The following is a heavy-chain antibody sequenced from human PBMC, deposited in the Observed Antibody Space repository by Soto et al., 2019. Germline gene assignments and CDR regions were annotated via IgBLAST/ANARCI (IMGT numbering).Heavy chain of an antibody. J-gene: IGHJ4*02. V-gene: IGHV3-23*01. CDR3: ARVPALDYCSKTSCLYYFDY. Sequence: EVQLLGSGGGLVQPGGSLRLSCVASGFTFSSYVMSWVRQAPGKGLEWVSTINGHGDTTYDADSVKGRFIISRDNSNNTLYLQMNSQRAEDTAVYYCARVPALDYCSKTSCLYYFDYWGQGALVTVSS. D-gene: IGHD2-2*01. CDR1: GFTFSSYV. CDR2: INGHGDTT.